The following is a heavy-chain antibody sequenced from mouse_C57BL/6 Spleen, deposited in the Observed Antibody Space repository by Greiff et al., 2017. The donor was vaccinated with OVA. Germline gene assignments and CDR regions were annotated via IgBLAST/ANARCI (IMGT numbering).Heavy chain of an antibody. Sequence: EVHLVESGGGLVKPGGSLKLSCAASGFTFSDYGMHWVRQAPEKGLEWVAYISSGSSTIYYADTVKGRFTISRDNAKNTLFLQMTSLRSEDTAMYYCARMGLGGGAFDYWGQGTTLTVSS. J-gene: IGHJ2*01. V-gene: IGHV5-17*01. CDR1: GFTFSDYG. CDR2: ISSGSSTI. D-gene: IGHD4-1*01. CDR3: ARMGLGGGAFDY.